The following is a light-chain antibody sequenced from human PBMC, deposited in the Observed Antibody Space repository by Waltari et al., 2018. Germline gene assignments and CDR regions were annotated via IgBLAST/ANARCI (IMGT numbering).Light chain of an antibody. CDR3: QQYNSSSGT. J-gene: IGKJ1*01. CDR1: QSLSSW. Sequence: DIQMTQSPSTLSASIGDRVIITCRASQSLSSWLAWYQQSPGKAPKLLVYDASTLQSGVPSRFSGSGSGTEFTLTISSLQPDDFATYYCQQYNSSSGTFGQGTEVEIK. CDR2: DAS. V-gene: IGKV1-5*01.